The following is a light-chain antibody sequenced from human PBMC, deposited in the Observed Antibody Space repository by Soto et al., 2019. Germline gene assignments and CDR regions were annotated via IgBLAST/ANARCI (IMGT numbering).Light chain of an antibody. V-gene: IGKV1-5*01. CDR1: QSISTW. J-gene: IGKJ2*01. CDR3: QQYNSYPYT. CDR2: DAS. Sequence: DIQMTQSPSTLSASVGDRVTITCRASQSISTWLAWYQQKPGKAPKLLIHDASSLQSGVPSRFSGSTSGTEFTLTISSLQPDDFAVYYCQQYNSYPYTFGQGTKLEIK.